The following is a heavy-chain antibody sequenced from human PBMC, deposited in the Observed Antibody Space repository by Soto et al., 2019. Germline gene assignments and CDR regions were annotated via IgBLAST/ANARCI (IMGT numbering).Heavy chain of an antibody. J-gene: IGHJ6*03. CDR3: ARGDGQSYYGSGSYYKKVFSYYYMDV. CDR2: INAGNGNT. D-gene: IGHD3-10*01. Sequence: ASVKVSCKASGYTFTSYAMHWVRQAPGQRLEWMGWINAGNGNTKYSQKFQGRVTITRDTSASTAYMELSSLRSEDTAVYYCARGDGQSYYGSGSYYKKVFSYYYMDVWGKGTTVTVSS. V-gene: IGHV1-3*01. CDR1: GYTFTSYA.